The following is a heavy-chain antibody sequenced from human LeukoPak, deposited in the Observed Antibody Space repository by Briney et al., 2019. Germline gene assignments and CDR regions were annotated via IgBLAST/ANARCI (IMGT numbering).Heavy chain of an antibody. D-gene: IGHD2-21*01. Sequence: ETLSLTCAVYGGSFSGYYWSWIRQPPGKGLEWIGEINHSGSTNYNPSLKSRVTISVDTSKNQFSLKLSSVTAADTAVYYCARGVLWLGNYYYGMDVWGKGTTVTVSS. CDR3: ARGVLWLGNYYYGMDV. CDR2: INHSGST. V-gene: IGHV4-34*01. CDR1: GGSFSGYY. J-gene: IGHJ6*04.